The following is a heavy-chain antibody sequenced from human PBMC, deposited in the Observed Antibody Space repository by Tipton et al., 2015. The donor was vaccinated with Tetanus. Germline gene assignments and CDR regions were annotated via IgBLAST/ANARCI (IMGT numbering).Heavy chain of an antibody. V-gene: IGHV3-23*01. CDR1: GFTFSHFA. J-gene: IGHJ4*02. CDR2: LSHDGGNI. CDR3: EAQRTSEDF. Sequence: SLGLSCVASGFTFSHFAVSWVRRAPGRGLEWVSSLSHDGGNIYYADFARGRFTISRDNSKNTLFLQMDDLRAEDTAIYYCEAQRTSEDFWGQGTLATASS. D-gene: IGHD1-14*01.